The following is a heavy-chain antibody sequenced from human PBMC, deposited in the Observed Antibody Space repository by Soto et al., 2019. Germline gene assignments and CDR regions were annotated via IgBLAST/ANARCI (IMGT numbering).Heavy chain of an antibody. CDR1: GDSVSSYY. Sequence: SETLSLTCTVSGDSVSSYYWSWIRQPAGKRLECIGRIYSSGTTNFNPSLKSRVTMSVDTSKNQLSLNLRSVTAADTAVYYCARVGNSGYYWYFDYWGQGAPVTGSS. CDR2: IYSSGTT. CDR3: ARVGNSGYYWYFDY. J-gene: IGHJ4*02. D-gene: IGHD3-3*01. V-gene: IGHV4-4*07.